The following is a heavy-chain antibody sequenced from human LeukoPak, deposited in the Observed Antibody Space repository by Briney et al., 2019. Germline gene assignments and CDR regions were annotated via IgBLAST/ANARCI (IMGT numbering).Heavy chain of an antibody. J-gene: IGHJ5*02. V-gene: IGHV1-24*01. CDR2: FDPEDGEL. CDR1: GYTLTELS. CDR3: ATDPGSSGYS. Sequence: ASVKVSCKVSGYTLTELSIQWVRQGPGKELEWMGGFDPEDGELIYAQRFQGRVTMTEDTSTDTAYMELRSLTSEDTAVYYCATDPGSSGYSWGQGTLVTVTS. D-gene: IGHD3-22*01.